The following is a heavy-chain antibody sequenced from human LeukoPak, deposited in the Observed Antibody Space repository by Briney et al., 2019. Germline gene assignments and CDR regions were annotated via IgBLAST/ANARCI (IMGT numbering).Heavy chain of an antibody. V-gene: IGHV4-4*09. CDR1: GASSTNSY. CDR3: ANSYDGKIVPFDN. Sequence: KPSAPLSLTCAVSGASSTNSYWNCVRQPPGKGLVWMGYIYSSGNTNYNPSLKSRVTISLEVSKNQFSLKLTSVTAAHTAVYYCANSYDGKIVPFDNWGRGALVAVSS. CDR2: IYSSGNT. J-gene: IGHJ4*02. D-gene: IGHD4-23*01.